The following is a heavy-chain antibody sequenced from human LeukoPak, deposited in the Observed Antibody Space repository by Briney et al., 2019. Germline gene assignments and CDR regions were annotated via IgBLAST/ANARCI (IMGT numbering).Heavy chain of an antibody. CDR3: AKGVDTATLHRAFDI. Sequence: PGRSLRLSCAASGLTFSSYGMHWVRQAPGTGLEWVGVISFDGSYKYYADSVKARFTISRDNSKNTLYLQMNSLRVEDTAVYYCAKGVDTATLHRAFDIWGQGTMVTVSS. CDR2: ISFDGSYK. J-gene: IGHJ3*02. V-gene: IGHV3-30*18. CDR1: GLTFSSYG. D-gene: IGHD5-18*01.